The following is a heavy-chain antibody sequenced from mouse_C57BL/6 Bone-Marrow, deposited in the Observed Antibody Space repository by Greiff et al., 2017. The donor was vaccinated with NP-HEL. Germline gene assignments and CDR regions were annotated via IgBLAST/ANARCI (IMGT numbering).Heavy chain of an antibody. J-gene: IGHJ4*01. CDR1: GYTFTSYG. V-gene: IGHV1-81*01. D-gene: IGHD1-1*01. CDR2: IYPRSGNT. CDR3: ARDGYGSSLYAMDY. Sequence: QVQLQQSGAELARPGASVKLSCKASGYTFTSYGISWVKQRTGQGLEWIGEIYPRSGNTYYNEKFKGKATLTADKSSSTAYMELRSLTSEDSAVYFCARDGYGSSLYAMDYWGQGTSVTVSS.